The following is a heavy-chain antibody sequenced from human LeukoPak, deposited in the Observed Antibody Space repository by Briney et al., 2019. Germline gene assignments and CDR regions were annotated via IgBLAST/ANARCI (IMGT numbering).Heavy chain of an antibody. CDR2: FYNSGST. D-gene: IGHD3-10*01. V-gene: IGHV4-59*12. CDR3: ASQYSGDAFDI. CDR1: GGSISSYY. Sequence: SETLSLTCSVSGGSISSYYWSWIRQPPGKGLEWIAYFYNSGSTNYNPSLKSRVTISVDTSKNQFSLKLSSVTAADTAVYYCASQYSGDAFDIWGQGTMVTVSS. J-gene: IGHJ3*02.